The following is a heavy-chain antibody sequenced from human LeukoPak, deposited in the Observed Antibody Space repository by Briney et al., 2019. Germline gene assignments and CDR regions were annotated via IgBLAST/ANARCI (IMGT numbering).Heavy chain of an antibody. D-gene: IGHD2-15*01. J-gene: IGHJ6*02. V-gene: IGHV1-2*02. Sequence: ASVKVSCKASGYTFTGYYMHWVRQAPGQGLEWMGWINPNSGGTNYAQKFQGRVTMTRDTSISTAYMELSRLRSDDTAVYYCARPLLPEVYGMDVWGQGTTVTVSS. CDR1: GYTFTGYY. CDR2: INPNSGGT. CDR3: ARPLLPEVYGMDV.